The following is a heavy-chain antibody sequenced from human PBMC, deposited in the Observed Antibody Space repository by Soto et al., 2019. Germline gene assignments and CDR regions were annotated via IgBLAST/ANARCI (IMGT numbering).Heavy chain of an antibody. J-gene: IGHJ4*02. CDR1: GFSFSKYV. D-gene: IGHD1-26*01. CDR2: RWYDGRKE. Sequence: QVQLVESGGGVVQPGTSLRLSCEASGFSFSKYVMHWVRQAPGEGLEWVALRWYDGRKENYADSVKGRFTISRDNSKNTLFLQMNSLRAEDTAVYYGASEEVGTTEFDRWGQGTLVTVSS. CDR3: ASEEVGTTEFDR. V-gene: IGHV3-33*01.